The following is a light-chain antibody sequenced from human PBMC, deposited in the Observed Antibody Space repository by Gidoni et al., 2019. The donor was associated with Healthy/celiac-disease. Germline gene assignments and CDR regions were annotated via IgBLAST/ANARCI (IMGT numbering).Light chain of an antibody. J-gene: IGKJ3*01. CDR3: QQLNSYPFT. V-gene: IGKV1-9*01. Sequence: DIQLTQSPSFLSASVGDRVTITCRASQGISTYLAWYQQKPGKAPNLLIYAASTLQSGVPSRFSGSGSGTDFTLTISSLQPEDFATYSCQQLNSYPFTFGPGTKVDIK. CDR1: QGISTY. CDR2: AAS.